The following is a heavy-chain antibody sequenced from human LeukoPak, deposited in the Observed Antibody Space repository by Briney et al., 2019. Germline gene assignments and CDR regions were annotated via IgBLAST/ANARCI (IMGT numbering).Heavy chain of an antibody. Sequence: GGSLRLSCAASGFTVSTNYMNSVRQAPGKGLEWVSVVYMGGTTYYADSVKGRFTISRDSTKNTIYLQMNNLRAEDTAVYYCARGLLRDGYTYTYSFDYWGQGALVTVSS. CDR1: GFTVSTNY. V-gene: IGHV3-66*01. J-gene: IGHJ4*02. CDR2: VYMGGTT. D-gene: IGHD5-18*01. CDR3: ARGLLRDGYTYTYSFDY.